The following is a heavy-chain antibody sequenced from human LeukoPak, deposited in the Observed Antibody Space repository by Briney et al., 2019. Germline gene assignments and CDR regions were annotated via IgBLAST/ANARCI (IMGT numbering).Heavy chain of an antibody. CDR1: GGSISSGSYY. CDR2: TYYTGST. CDR3: ATLTGYSSESWFDP. Sequence: SETLSLTCTVSGGSISSGSYYWSWIRQPAGKGLEWIGYTYYTGSTNYNPSLKSRVTISVDTSKNQFSLKLSSVTAADTAVYYCATLTGYSSESWFDPWGQGILVTVSS. D-gene: IGHD3-9*01. J-gene: IGHJ5*02. V-gene: IGHV4-61*10.